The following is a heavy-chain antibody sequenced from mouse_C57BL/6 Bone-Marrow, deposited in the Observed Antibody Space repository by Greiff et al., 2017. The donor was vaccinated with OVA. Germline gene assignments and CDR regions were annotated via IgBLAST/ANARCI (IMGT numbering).Heavy chain of an antibody. J-gene: IGHJ2*01. Sequence: QVQLQQPGAELVKPGASVKLSCKASGYTFTSYWMQWVKQRPGQGLEWIGKIDPSDSYTNYNQKFKGKATLTVDTSSSTAYMQLSSLTSEESAVYYCAKDGVFITTAYYFGYWGQGTTLTVSS. V-gene: IGHV1-50*01. CDR2: IDPSDSYT. D-gene: IGHD1-1*01. CDR1: GYTFTSYW. CDR3: AKDGVFITTAYYFGY.